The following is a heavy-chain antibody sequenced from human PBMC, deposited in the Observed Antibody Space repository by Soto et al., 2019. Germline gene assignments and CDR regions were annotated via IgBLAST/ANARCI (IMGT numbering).Heavy chain of an antibody. CDR2: ISGGGSTA. CDR1: GFTFTSYV. V-gene: IGHV3-23*01. Sequence: SLRLSCAASGFTFTSYVMSWVRQAPGKGLEWVAGISGGGSTAFYADSVKGRFTISRDNAKNTAVLQMDSLRAEDTAIYYCAKDSNKYSSSLRGRYFDYWGQGTLVTVSS. D-gene: IGHD3-22*01. CDR3: AKDSNKYSSSLRGRYFDY. J-gene: IGHJ4*02.